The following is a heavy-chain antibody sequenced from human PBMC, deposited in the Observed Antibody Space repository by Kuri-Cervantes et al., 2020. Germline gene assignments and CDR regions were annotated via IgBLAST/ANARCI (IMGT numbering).Heavy chain of an antibody. V-gene: IGHV4-59*01. CDR2: IYYSGSP. J-gene: IGHJ6*03. CDR1: GGSISSYY. Sequence: GSLRPSSTVSGGSISSYYWSWIRPHPGKGLEWIGYIYYSGSPYYNPSLKSRVTISLATSKNQFSLKVTSVTAADPAIYYCAGDLRATSAATSAGYYYYYMDVWGKGTTVTVSS. CDR3: AGDLRATSAATSAGYYYYYMDV. D-gene: IGHD2-2*01.